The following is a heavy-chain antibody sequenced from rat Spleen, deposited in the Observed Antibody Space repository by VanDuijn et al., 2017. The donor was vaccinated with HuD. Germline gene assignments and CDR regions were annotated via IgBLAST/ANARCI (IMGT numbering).Heavy chain of an antibody. J-gene: IGHJ2*01. Sequence: EVQMVESGGGLVQPGRSLKLSCAASGFTFSDYAMAWVRQAPKKGLEWVATIIYDGGSAYYRDSVRGRFTISSDNAKTTLYLQRGSLRSEDTATYYCARHPDYSNYFDYWGQGVMVTVSS. CDR1: GFTFSDYA. V-gene: IGHV5-29*01. CDR2: IIYDGGSA. CDR3: ARHPDYSNYFDY. D-gene: IGHD1-1*01.